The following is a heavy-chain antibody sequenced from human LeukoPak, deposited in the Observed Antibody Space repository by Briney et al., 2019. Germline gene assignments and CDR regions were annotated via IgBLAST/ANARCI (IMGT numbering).Heavy chain of an antibody. CDR1: GFTVSDNY. J-gene: IGHJ5*02. CDR2: IYSGGDT. CDR3: ARDWDDGRAERPA. V-gene: IGHV3-53*01. D-gene: IGHD3-22*01. Sequence: GGSLRLSCAASGFTVSDNYMSWFRQAPGKGLECVAVIYSGGDTYYADSVKGRFTISRDKSKNELYLQMNSLRVDDTAVYYCARDWDDGRAERPAWGQGTLVTVSS.